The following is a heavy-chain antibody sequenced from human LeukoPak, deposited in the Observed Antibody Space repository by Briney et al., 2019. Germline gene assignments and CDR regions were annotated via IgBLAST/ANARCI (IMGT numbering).Heavy chain of an antibody. J-gene: IGHJ4*02. CDR1: GFTFSSYA. CDR3: ARSIRYFQLFED. V-gene: IGHV3-30*14. CDR2: ISYDGSNK. D-gene: IGHD3-9*01. Sequence: GGSLRLSCAASGFTFSSYAMHWVRQAPGKGLEWVAVISYDGSNKYYADSVKGRFTISRDNSKNTLYLQMNSLRAEDTAVYYCARSIRYFQLFEDWGQGTLVAVSS.